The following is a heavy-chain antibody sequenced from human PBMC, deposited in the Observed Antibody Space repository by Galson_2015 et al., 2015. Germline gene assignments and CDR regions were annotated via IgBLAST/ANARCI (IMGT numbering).Heavy chain of an antibody. Sequence: SLRLSCAASGFSFDDYAMHWVRQAPGKGLEWVSRISWNSGTKGYADSVKGRFTISRDNAKNSLYLQMNSLRAEDTALYYCAKDPKIRRDSYGYSDAFDIRGQGTMVTVSS. V-gene: IGHV3-9*01. J-gene: IGHJ3*02. D-gene: IGHD5-18*01. CDR1: GFSFDDYA. CDR3: AKDPKIRRDSYGYSDAFDI. CDR2: ISWNSGTK.